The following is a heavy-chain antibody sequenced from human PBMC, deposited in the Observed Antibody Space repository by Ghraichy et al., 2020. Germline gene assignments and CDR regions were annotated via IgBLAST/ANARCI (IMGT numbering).Heavy chain of an antibody. V-gene: IGHV1-18*01. CDR3: ARDSKDTYYYETRPFDY. CDR1: GYTFNSYG. CDR2: ISAYNGNT. Sequence: ASVKVSCKASGYTFNSYGISWVRQAPGQGLEWMGWISAYNGNTNYAQKLQGRVTMTTDTSTSTAYMELRSLRSDDTAVYYCARDSKDTYYYETRPFDYWGQGTLVTVSS. D-gene: IGHD3-22*01. J-gene: IGHJ4*02.